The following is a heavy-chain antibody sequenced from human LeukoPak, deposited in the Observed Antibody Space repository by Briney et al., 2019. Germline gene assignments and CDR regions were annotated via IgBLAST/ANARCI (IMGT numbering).Heavy chain of an antibody. D-gene: IGHD1-26*01. CDR1: GFTFSSYA. V-gene: IGHV3-30-3*01. J-gene: IGHJ4*02. CDR3: ARREGSYPFDY. Sequence: QPGGSLRLSCAASGFTFSSYAMHWVRQAPGKGLEWVAVISYDGSNKYYADSVKGRFTISRDNSKNTLYLQMNSLRAEDTAVYYCARREGSYPFDYWGQGTLVTVSS. CDR2: ISYDGSNK.